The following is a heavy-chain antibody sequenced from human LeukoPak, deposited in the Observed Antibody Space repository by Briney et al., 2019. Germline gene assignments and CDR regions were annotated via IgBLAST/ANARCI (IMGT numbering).Heavy chain of an antibody. J-gene: IGHJ4*02. V-gene: IGHV4-31*03. CDR2: IYYSGST. CDR1: GGSISSGGYY. Sequence: SQTLSLTSTVSGGSISSGGYYWSWIRQHPGKGLEWIGYIYYSGSTYYNPSLKSRVTISVDTSKNQFSLKLSSVTAADTAVYYCATVPPLSSRDGRPVDYWGQGTLVTVSS. CDR3: ATVPPLSSRDGRPVDY. D-gene: IGHD6-6*01.